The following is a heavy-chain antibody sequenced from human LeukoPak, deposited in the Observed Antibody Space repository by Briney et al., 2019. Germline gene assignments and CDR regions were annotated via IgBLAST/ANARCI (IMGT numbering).Heavy chain of an antibody. Sequence: GESLKISCKGVGYSFTNYWIGWVLQMPGKGMEWMGVIYPGDSRVRYNPSFQGQVTISVDKSVSTAYLQWISLKASDTAMYYCACRDLSSTWSYPWGQGTLVTVSS. V-gene: IGHV5-51*01. CDR1: GYSFTNYW. CDR2: IYPGDSRV. CDR3: ACRDLSSTWSYP. J-gene: IGHJ5*02. D-gene: IGHD6-13*01.